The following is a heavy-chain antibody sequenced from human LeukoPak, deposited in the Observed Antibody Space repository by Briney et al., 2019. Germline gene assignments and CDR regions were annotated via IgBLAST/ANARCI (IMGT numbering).Heavy chain of an antibody. J-gene: IGHJ4*02. V-gene: IGHV3-53*01. CDR3: ARVGYYYGSGEFDY. D-gene: IGHD3-10*01. CDR1: GFTVSSNY. CDR2: IYSGGST. Sequence: GSLRLSCAASGFTVSSNYMSWVRQAPGKGLEWVSVIYSGGSTYYADSVKGRFTISRDNSKNTLYLQMNSLRAEDTAVYYCARVGYYYGSGEFDYWGQGTLVTVSS.